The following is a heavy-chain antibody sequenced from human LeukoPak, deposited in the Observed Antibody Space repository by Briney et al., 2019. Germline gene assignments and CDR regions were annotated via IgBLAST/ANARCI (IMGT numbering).Heavy chain of an antibody. CDR2: IYTSGST. Sequence: SETLSLTCAVYGGSFSGYYWSWIRQPPGKGLEWIGRIYTSGSTNYNPSLKSRVTMSVDTSKNQFSLKLSSVTAADTAVYYCARDHYYGSGTRDWGQGTLVTVSS. CDR1: GGSFSGYY. CDR3: ARDHYYGSGTRD. V-gene: IGHV4-59*10. D-gene: IGHD3-10*01. J-gene: IGHJ4*02.